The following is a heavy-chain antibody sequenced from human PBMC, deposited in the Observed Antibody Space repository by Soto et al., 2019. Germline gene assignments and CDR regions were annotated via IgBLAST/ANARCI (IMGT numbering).Heavy chain of an antibody. CDR1: GGSVSSGSYY. D-gene: IGHD3-22*01. Sequence: SETLSLTCTVSGGSVSSGSYYWSWIRQPPGKGLEWIGYIYYSGSTNYNPSLKSRVTISVDTSKNQFSLKLSSVTAADTAVYYCATSYYYDSSGYQPFDYWGQGTLVTVSS. V-gene: IGHV4-61*01. J-gene: IGHJ4*02. CDR3: ATSYYYDSSGYQPFDY. CDR2: IYYSGST.